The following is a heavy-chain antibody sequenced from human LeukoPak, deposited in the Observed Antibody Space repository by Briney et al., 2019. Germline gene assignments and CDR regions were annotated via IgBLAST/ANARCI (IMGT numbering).Heavy chain of an antibody. CDR3: ARDRRVLWFGIQYYYYGMDV. D-gene: IGHD3-10*01. J-gene: IGHJ6*02. V-gene: IGHV4-31*03. Sequence: SETLSLTCTVSNGSISNSRYYWAWIRQHPGKGLEWIGYIYYSGSTYYNPSLKSRVTISVDTSKNQFSLKLSSVTAADTAVYYCARDRRVLWFGIQYYYYGMDVWGQGTTVTVSS. CDR1: NGSISNSRYY. CDR2: IYYSGST.